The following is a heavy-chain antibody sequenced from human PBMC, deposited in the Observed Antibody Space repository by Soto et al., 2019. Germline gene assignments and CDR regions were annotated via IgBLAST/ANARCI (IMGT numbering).Heavy chain of an antibody. CDR3: ARGPSCGGDCYLFDY. CDR1: GYTFTSYY. Sequence: QVQLVQSGAEVTKPGASVKLSCKASGYTFTSYYIHWGRQAPGQGLEWVAMIHPGGGRTKNAQMFQGRVTLTRDKSTGTVDMELSSLTSADTAVYYCARGPSCGGDCYLFDYWGQGALVTVSS. D-gene: IGHD2-21*02. CDR2: IHPGGGRT. J-gene: IGHJ4*02. V-gene: IGHV1-46*01.